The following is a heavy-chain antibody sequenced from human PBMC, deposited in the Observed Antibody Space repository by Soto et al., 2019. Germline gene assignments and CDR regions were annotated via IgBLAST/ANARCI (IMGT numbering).Heavy chain of an antibody. D-gene: IGHD3-10*01. CDR2: ISSRSNHI. CDR1: GFTFSNYS. CDR3: AKDRGRGSPVSGGMDV. J-gene: IGHJ6*02. V-gene: IGHV3-21*01. Sequence: GGSLRLSCAASGFTFSNYSLNWARQAPGKGLEWVSVISSRSNHIYYADSVRGRFTISRDNAKNSLYLQMNSLRAEDTAVYYCAKDRGRGSPVSGGMDVWGQGTTVTVSS.